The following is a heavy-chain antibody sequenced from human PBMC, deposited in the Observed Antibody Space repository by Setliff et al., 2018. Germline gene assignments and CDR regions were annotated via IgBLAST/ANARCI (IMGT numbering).Heavy chain of an antibody. J-gene: IGHJ4*02. CDR2: ISGSGAI. V-gene: IGHV3-23*01. CDR3: ARDGQSPLVEYYFDY. Sequence: PGGSLRLSCAASGFTFSNYAMSWVRQAPGKGLEWVSAISGSGAISYADSVKGRFTVSRDNSKNTLYLQMNSLRAEDTAVYYCARDGQSPLVEYYFDYWGQGTQVTVSS. CDR1: GFTFSNYA.